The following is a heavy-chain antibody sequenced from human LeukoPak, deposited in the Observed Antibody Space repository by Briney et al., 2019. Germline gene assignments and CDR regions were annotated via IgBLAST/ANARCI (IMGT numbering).Heavy chain of an antibody. CDR2: ISGSGGST. CDR3: TTGRYYYGSGSFH. Sequence: GGSLRLSCAASGFTFSSYAMSWVRQAPGKGLEWVSAISGSGGSTYYADSVKGRFTISRDNSKNTLYLQMNSLKTEDTAVYYCTTGRYYYGSGSFHWGQGTLVTVSS. J-gene: IGHJ4*02. V-gene: IGHV3-23*01. D-gene: IGHD3-10*01. CDR1: GFTFSSYA.